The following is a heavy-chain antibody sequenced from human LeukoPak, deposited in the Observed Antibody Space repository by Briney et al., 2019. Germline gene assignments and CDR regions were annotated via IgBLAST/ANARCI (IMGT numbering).Heavy chain of an antibody. CDR3: ARDRREDYGDYGIDY. V-gene: IGHV3-21*01. CDR2: ISSSSSYI. CDR1: GFTFSSYS. J-gene: IGHJ4*02. Sequence: GGSLRLSCAASGFTFSSYSMNWVRQAPGKGLEWVSSISSSSSYIYYADSVKGRFTISRDNAKNSLYLQMNSLRAEDTAVYYCARDRREDYGDYGIDYWGQGTLVTVSS. D-gene: IGHD4-17*01.